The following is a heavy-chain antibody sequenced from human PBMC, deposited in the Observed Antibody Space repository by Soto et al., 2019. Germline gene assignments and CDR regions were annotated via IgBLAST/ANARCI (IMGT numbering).Heavy chain of an antibody. CDR3: ARDRAAGDFDY. J-gene: IGHJ4*02. CDR1: GFTFSSYA. Sequence: PGGSLRLSCAASGFTFSSYAMHWVRQTPGKGLEWVAVISYDGSNKYYADSVKGRFTISRDNSKNTLYLQMNSLRAEDTAVYYRARDRAAGDFDYWGQGTLVTVSS. D-gene: IGHD6-25*01. CDR2: ISYDGSNK. V-gene: IGHV3-30-3*01.